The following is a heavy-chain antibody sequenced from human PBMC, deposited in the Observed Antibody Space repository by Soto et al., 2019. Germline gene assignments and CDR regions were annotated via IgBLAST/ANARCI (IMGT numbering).Heavy chain of an antibody. V-gene: IGHV3-23*01. CDR3: AKDLVSIYYDSSGYNFEY. CDR2: ISGSGGST. J-gene: IGHJ4*02. CDR1: GFNFSSDA. D-gene: IGHD3-22*01. Sequence: GSLRLVCGTSGFNFSSDAVSWVGQARGKGVEWVSAISGSGGSTYYADSVKGRFNISRDNSKNKLYLQMKSLRAEDTAVYYCAKDLVSIYYDSSGYNFEYWGQGPLGTVSS.